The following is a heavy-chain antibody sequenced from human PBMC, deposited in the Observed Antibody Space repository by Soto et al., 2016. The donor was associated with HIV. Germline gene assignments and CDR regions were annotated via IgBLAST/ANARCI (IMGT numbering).Heavy chain of an antibody. J-gene: IGHJ4*02. V-gene: IGHV3-23*01. CDR1: GFTFSSYA. D-gene: IGHD3-9*01. CDR3: ARGGTYDILTGYCNVGLDY. CDR2: ISGSVST. Sequence: EVQLLESGGGLVQPGGSLRLSCAASGFTFSSYAMSWVRQAPGKGLEWVSGISGSVSTYYADSIKGRFTISRDNSKNTLYLQMNGLTAEDTALYYCARGGTYDILTGYCNVGLDYWGQGTLVTVSS.